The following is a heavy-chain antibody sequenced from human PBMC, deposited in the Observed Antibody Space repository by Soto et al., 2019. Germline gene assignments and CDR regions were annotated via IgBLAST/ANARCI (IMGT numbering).Heavy chain of an antibody. V-gene: IGHV1-69*02. CDR2: FNPILSFS. J-gene: IGHJ4*02. D-gene: IGHD3-10*01. CDR3: ATSFGSGSRAFDY. Sequence: QVQLVQSGAEVKKPGSSVKVSCKASGDTFNFYTINWVRQAPGLGLEWMGRFNPILSFSNSALKFQGRVTLTADKSTSTAYMVLSSLRSEDTAIYSCATSFGSGSRAFDYWGQGALGTVSS. CDR1: GDTFNFYT.